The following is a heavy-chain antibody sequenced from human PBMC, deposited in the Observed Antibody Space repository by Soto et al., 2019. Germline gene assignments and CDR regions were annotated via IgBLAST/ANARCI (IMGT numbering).Heavy chain of an antibody. D-gene: IGHD6-13*01. CDR1: GFTFSSYS. CDR3: AKRELFYSSSWYYFDY. J-gene: IGHJ4*02. Sequence: GGSLRLSCAASGFTFSSYSMSWVRLAPGKGLEWVSAISGSGGSTYYADSVKGRFTISRDNSKNTLYLQMNSLRAEDTAVYYCAKRELFYSSSWYYFDYWGQGTLVTVSS. CDR2: ISGSGGST. V-gene: IGHV3-23*01.